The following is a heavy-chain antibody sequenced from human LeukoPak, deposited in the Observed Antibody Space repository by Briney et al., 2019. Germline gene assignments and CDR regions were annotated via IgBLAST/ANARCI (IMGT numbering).Heavy chain of an antibody. CDR3: TRDLPVPSLVRGIIIYGLIDY. D-gene: IGHD3-10*01. CDR2: ISPDGETT. Sequence: GGSLRLSCEASGFTFSSISMNWVRQAPGRGLEWVSSISPDGETTYHADSVKGRFTTSRDNAKSSLYLQMNSLRAEDTALYYCTRDLPVPSLVRGIIIYGLIDYWGQGTLVTVSS. J-gene: IGHJ4*02. CDR1: GFTFSSIS. V-gene: IGHV3-21*06.